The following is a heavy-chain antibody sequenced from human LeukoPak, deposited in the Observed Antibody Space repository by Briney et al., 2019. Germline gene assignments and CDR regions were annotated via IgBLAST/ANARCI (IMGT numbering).Heavy chain of an antibody. D-gene: IGHD3-10*01. J-gene: IGHJ6*02. V-gene: IGHV1-46*01. CDR2: INTSDGST. CDR3: ASGPGGMDV. Sequence: GASVKVSCKASGYTFTTYYMHWVRQAPGQGLEWMGIINTSDGSTSYAQKFQGRVTMTRDTSTSTVYMELSSLRSEDTAVYYCASGPGGMDVWGQGTTVTVSS. CDR1: GYTFTTYY.